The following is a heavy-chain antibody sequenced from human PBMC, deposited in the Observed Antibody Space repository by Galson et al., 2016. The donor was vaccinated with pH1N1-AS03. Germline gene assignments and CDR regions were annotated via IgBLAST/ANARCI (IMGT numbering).Heavy chain of an antibody. CDR3: AQDRVNGIDATTRWFAP. Sequence: SLRLSCAASGFTFSSYGMHRVRQAPGKGLEWLTFVRHDGNNQYYADSVKGRFTVSRDNSKDTLSLQMDSLRPEDTAIYYCAQDRVNGIDATTRWFAPWGQGVRVTVSS. D-gene: IGHD1-7*01. V-gene: IGHV3-30*02. CDR1: GFTFSSYG. J-gene: IGHJ5*02. CDR2: VRHDGNNQ.